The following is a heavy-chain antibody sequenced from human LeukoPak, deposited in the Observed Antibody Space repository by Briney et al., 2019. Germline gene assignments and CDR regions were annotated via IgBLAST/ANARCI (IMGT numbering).Heavy chain of an antibody. J-gene: IGHJ6*03. CDR3: ATANRYSLYMDV. D-gene: IGHD1-14*01. CDR2: IYISGST. Sequence: SETLSLTCTVSGGSFSSYYWSWIRQPAGKGLECIGRIYISGSTSYNPPLKSRVTMSVDTSKNQFSLRLSSVTAADTAVYYCATANRYSLYMDVWGKGTTVTVSS. V-gene: IGHV4-4*07. CDR1: GGSFSSYY.